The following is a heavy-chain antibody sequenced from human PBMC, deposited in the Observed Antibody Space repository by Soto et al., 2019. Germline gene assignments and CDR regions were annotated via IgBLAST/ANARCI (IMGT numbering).Heavy chain of an antibody. V-gene: IGHV3-7*01. CDR3: ASLSGSYRDDAFDI. J-gene: IGHJ3*02. CDR1: GFTFSSYW. Sequence: GESLKISCAASGFTFSSYWMSWVRQAPGKGLEWVANIKQDGSEKYYVDSVKGRFTISRDNAKNSLYLQMNSLRAEDTAVYYCASLSGSYRDDAFDIWGQGTMVTVSS. D-gene: IGHD1-26*01. CDR2: IKQDGSEK.